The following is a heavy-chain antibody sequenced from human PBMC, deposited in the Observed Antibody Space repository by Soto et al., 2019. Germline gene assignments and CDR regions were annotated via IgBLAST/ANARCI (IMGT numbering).Heavy chain of an antibody. Sequence: EVQVLESGGGLVQPGGSLRLSCAATGFTFSDFAMSWVRQAPGKGLEWVSRIYGGGNGPHYADSVKGRATISRDNSKNTLYLQMNRLGAEDTAVYYCAKMEGMDPWAYSFDYWGQGTLVTVSS. J-gene: IGHJ4*02. CDR1: GFTFSDFA. V-gene: IGHV3-23*01. D-gene: IGHD2-2*03. CDR3: AKMEGMDPWAYSFDY. CDR2: IYGGGNGP.